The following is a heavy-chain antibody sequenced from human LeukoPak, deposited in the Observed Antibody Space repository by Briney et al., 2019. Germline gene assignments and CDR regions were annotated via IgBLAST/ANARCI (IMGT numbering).Heavy chain of an antibody. CDR1: GFTFSGYG. CDR3: ARLLAVAGTEGYYYYGMDV. CDR2: ISSSSTDV. Sequence: GGSLRLSCAASGFTFSGYGINWVRQAPGKGLEWVSSISSSSTDVYYADSVRGRFTVSRDNSKNTLYLQMNSLRAEDTAVYYCARLLAVAGTEGYYYYGMDVWGQGTTVTVSS. J-gene: IGHJ6*02. D-gene: IGHD6-19*01. V-gene: IGHV3-21*01.